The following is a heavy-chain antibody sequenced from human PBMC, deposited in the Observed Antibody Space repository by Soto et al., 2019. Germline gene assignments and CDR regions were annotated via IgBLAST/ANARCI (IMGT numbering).Heavy chain of an antibody. Sequence: QVQLVESGGGVVQPGRSLRLSCAASGFTFSSYAIHWVRQAPGKGLEWVAVISYDGSNKYYADSVKGRFTISRDNSKNTLYLQMNSLRAEDTAVYYCARVIAVAGHYYYGMDVWGQGTTVTVSS. CDR3: ARVIAVAGHYYYGMDV. D-gene: IGHD6-19*01. CDR2: ISYDGSNK. V-gene: IGHV3-30-3*01. J-gene: IGHJ6*02. CDR1: GFTFSSYA.